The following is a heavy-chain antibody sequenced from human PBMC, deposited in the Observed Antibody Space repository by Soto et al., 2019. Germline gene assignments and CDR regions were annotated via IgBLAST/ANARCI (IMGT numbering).Heavy chain of an antibody. J-gene: IGHJ4*02. CDR3: ARGGLEPFDY. CDR2: INKDGSYK. V-gene: IGHV3-74*01. D-gene: IGHD1-1*01. CDR1: GFTFSDEW. Sequence: PGGSLRLSCATSGFTFSDEWMHWVRQVPGKGLVWVSRINKDGSYKNYADFVEGRFTISRDDAKSELYLHTDRLRAEDTAVYYCARGGLEPFDYLGQGALVTVSS.